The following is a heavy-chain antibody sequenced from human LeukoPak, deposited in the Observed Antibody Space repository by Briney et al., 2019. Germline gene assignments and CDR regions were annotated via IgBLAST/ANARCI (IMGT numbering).Heavy chain of an antibody. Sequence: ASVNVSCKVSGYSLTELSMHWVRQAPGKGLEWMGGFDPEDGETIYAQKFQGRVTMTEDTSTDTAYMELSSLRSEDTAVYYCASLLRIVVVITSAFDIWGQGTMVTVSS. CDR2: FDPEDGET. J-gene: IGHJ3*02. D-gene: IGHD3-22*01. V-gene: IGHV1-24*01. CDR3: ASLLRIVVVITSAFDI. CDR1: GYSLTELS.